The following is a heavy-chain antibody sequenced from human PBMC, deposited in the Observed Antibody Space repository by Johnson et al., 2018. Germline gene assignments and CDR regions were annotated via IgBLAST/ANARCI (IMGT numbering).Heavy chain of an antibody. CDR1: GFTFSSYS. V-gene: IGHV3-21*01. Sequence: VQLVESGGGVVQPGRSLRLSCAASGFTFSSYSMNWVRQAQGKGLEWVSSISSSSSYIYHDDSVKGRFTISRDNAKNSLYLQMNTLRTEDTAVYYCSKAKNPDDSSGYHSPLQHWGQGTLVTVSS. CDR2: ISSSSSYI. CDR3: SKAKNPDDSSGYHSPLQH. D-gene: IGHD3-22*01. J-gene: IGHJ1*01.